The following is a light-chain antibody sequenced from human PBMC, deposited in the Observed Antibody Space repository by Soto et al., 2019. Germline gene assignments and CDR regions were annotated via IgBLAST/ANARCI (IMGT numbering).Light chain of an antibody. CDR3: QQSYSNHRP. CDR2: AAS. J-gene: IGKJ1*01. V-gene: IGKV1-39*01. CDR1: QSISSY. Sequence: DIQMTQSPSSLSASVGDRVTITFRASQSISSYLNWYQQKPGKAPKLLIYAASSLQSGVPSRFSGSGSGTDFTLTISSLQPEDFATYYCQQSYSNHRPFGQGIKV.